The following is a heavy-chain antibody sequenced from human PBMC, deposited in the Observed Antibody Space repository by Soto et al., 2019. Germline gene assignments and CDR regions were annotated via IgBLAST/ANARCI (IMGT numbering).Heavy chain of an antibody. CDR1: GVTFSRQD. CDR2: IIPIFGTP. D-gene: IGHD5-18*01. J-gene: IGHJ4*02. CDR3: ATNEGRDGYSSDY. V-gene: IGHV1-69*13. Sequence: VASVKVSCKTSGVTFSRQDMRWVRQAPGQGLEWMGGIIPIFGTPQYAEKFQDRVTITADESTSTAYMELSSLTSEDTAVYYCATNEGRDGYSSDYWGQGTLVTVSS.